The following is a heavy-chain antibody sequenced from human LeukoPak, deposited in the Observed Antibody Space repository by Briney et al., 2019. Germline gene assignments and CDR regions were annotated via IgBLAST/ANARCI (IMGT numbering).Heavy chain of an antibody. CDR2: IRYDGSNK. D-gene: IGHD3-10*01. CDR1: GFTFSGYG. Sequence: GGSLRLSCAASGFTFSGYGMHWVRQAPGKGLEWVTFIRYDGSNKYYADSVKGRFTISRDNSKNTLYLQMNSLRAEDTAVYYCAKDHVSGAYYYYYMDVWGKGTTVTISS. CDR3: AKDHVSGAYYYYYMDV. J-gene: IGHJ6*03. V-gene: IGHV3-30*02.